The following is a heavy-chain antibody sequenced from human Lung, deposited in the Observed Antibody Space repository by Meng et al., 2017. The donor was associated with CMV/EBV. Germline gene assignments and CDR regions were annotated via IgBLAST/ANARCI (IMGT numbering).Heavy chain of an antibody. CDR3: ARADYANYGFWSGFPAF. CDR1: GLMFSSYS. Sequence: SCVASGLMFSSYSLHWVRQAPGKGLEWVAVTSYDGSKKEYANSVKGRFTVSRDNSKNTLYLQMNTLRADDTAVYYCARADYANYGFWSGFPAFWXQGNXVTVSS. J-gene: IGHJ4*02. CDR2: TSYDGSKK. D-gene: IGHD3-3*01. V-gene: IGHV3-30*04.